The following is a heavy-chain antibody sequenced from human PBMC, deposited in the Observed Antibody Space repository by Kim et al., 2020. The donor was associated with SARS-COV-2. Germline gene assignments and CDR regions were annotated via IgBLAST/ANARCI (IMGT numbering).Heavy chain of an antibody. V-gene: IGHV3-21*01. CDR3: ARVSDYRFDY. CDR2: YI. D-gene: IGHD4-17*01. J-gene: IGHJ4*02. Sequence: YIYYADSVKGRFTISRDNAKNSLYLQMNSLRAEDTAVYYCARVSDYRFDYWGQGTLVTVSS.